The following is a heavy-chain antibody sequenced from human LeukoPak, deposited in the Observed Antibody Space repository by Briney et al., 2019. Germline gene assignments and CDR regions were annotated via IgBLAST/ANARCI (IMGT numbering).Heavy chain of an antibody. CDR2: IYYSGST. D-gene: IGHD3-10*01. V-gene: IGHV4-59*01. CDR3: ARGAGAYDY. CDR1: GGSISSYY. J-gene: IGHJ4*02. Sequence: SETLSLTCTVSGGSISSYYWSWIRQPPGKGLEWIGYIYYSGSTNYNPSLKSRVTISVDTSKNQFSLKLSSVTAADTAVYYCARGAGAYDYWGQGTLVTVSS.